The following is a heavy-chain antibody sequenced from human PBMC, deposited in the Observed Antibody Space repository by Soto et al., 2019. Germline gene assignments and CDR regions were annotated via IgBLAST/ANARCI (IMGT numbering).Heavy chain of an antibody. J-gene: IGHJ4*02. CDR3: AHRILRTVFGMVTTTAIYFDF. CDR2: IYWDDDK. CDR1: GFSLTTSGVG. D-gene: IGHD3-3*01. V-gene: IGHV2-5*02. Sequence: QITLNESGPTVVKPAETLTMTCTFSGFSLTTSGVGVGWIRQSPGKAPEWHALIYWDDDKRYSASLKSRLTITTDTSKNQVVLTMASVDPADTATYYCAHRILRTVFGMVTTTAIYFDFWGQGTPVVVSS.